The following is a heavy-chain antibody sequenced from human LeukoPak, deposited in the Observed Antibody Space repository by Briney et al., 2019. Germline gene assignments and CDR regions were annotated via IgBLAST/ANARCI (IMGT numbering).Heavy chain of an antibody. V-gene: IGHV1-18*01. CDR2: ISVYVGNT. CDR1: GYTFTSYG. CDR3: ARDNYYDSSGYYSY. J-gene: IGHJ4*02. D-gene: IGHD3-22*01. Sequence: ASVKVSCKASGYTFTSYGITWVRQAPGQGLEWMGWISVYVGNTNYSQNFQDRVTMTTDTSTSTAYMELRSLRSDDTAVYYCARDNYYDSSGYYSYWGQGTLVTVSS.